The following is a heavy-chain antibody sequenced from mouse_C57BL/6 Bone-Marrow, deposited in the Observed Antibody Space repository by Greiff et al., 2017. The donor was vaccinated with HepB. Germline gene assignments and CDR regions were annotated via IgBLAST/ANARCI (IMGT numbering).Heavy chain of an antibody. D-gene: IGHD2-4*01. Sequence: EVKLMESGPELVKPGASVKISCKASGYSFTGYYMNWVKQSPEKSLEWIGEINPSTGGTTYTQTFNAKATLTVDKSSSTAYMQLKSLTSEDSAVYYCARWDYDYDRGNAIDYWGQGTSVTVSS. CDR1: GYSFTGYY. CDR2: INPSTGGT. V-gene: IGHV1-42*01. CDR3: ARWDYDYDRGNAIDY. J-gene: IGHJ4*01.